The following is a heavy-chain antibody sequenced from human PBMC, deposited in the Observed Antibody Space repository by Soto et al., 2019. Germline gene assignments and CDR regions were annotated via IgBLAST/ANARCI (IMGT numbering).Heavy chain of an antibody. CDR1: GGSISSYY. Sequence: SETLSLTCTVSGGSISSYYWSWIRQPPGKGLEWIGYIYYSGSTNYNPSLKSRVTISVDTSKNQFSLKLSSVTAADTAAYYCARENYDFWSGYYMGTGFDYWGQGTLVTVSS. D-gene: IGHD3-3*01. J-gene: IGHJ4*02. CDR2: IYYSGST. CDR3: ARENYDFWSGYYMGTGFDY. V-gene: IGHV4-59*01.